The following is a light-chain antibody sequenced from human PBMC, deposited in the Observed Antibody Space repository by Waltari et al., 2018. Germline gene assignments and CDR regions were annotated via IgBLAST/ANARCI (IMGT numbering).Light chain of an antibody. Sequence: QSALTQPPSASGSPGQSVPLSCTGTSSDVGGFDYVSWYQQHPGKVPSLMIYEVSKRPSGVPDRFSGSKSGNTASLTVSGLQVEDEADYYCSSFAGSSQMLFGGGTKLTVL. CDR3: SSFAGSSQML. V-gene: IGLV2-8*01. J-gene: IGLJ2*01. CDR1: SSDVGGFDY. CDR2: EVS.